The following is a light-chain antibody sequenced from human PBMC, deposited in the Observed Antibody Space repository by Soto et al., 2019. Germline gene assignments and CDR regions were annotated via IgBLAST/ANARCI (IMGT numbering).Light chain of an antibody. CDR3: QQYNNWPPRGT. Sequence: EIVMTQSPATLSVSPGERATLSCRASQSVSSNLAWYQQKPGQAPRLLIYGASTRATGIPARFSGSGSGTECTLTISSLQSEDFAVYYCQQYNNWPPRGTFGPGTKVEIK. V-gene: IGKV3-15*01. CDR1: QSVSSN. J-gene: IGKJ1*01. CDR2: GAS.